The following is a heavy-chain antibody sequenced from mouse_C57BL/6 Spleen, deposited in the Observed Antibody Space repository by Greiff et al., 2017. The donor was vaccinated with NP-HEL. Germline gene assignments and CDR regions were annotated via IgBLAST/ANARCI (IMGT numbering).Heavy chain of an antibody. J-gene: IGHJ2*01. CDR1: GYTFTDYN. CDR3: ASPFITTVEFYFDY. V-gene: IGHV1-22*01. Sequence: VQLQQSGPELVKPGASVKMSCKASGYTFTDYNMHWVKQSHGKSLEWIGYINPNNGGTSYNQKFKGKATLTVNKSSSTAYMELRSLTSEDSAVYYCASPFITTVEFYFDYWGQGTTLTVSS. CDR2: INPNNGGT. D-gene: IGHD1-1*01.